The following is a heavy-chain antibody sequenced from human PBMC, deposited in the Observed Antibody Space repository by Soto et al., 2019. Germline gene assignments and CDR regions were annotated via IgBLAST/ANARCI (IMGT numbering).Heavy chain of an antibody. V-gene: IGHV3-30*04. J-gene: IGHJ6*02. CDR3: AREDDYGYRYINYGLDV. D-gene: IGHD4-17*01. Sequence: QAQLVESGGGVVQPGRSLRLSCAASGFTFKIYALHWVRQAPGKGLEWVAVISFDGGKKYYTDSVKGRFTISRDNLKNTLYVQMNNLRVEDAAICCCAREDDYGYRYINYGLDVWGQGTTVTVSS. CDR1: GFTFKIYA. CDR2: ISFDGGKK.